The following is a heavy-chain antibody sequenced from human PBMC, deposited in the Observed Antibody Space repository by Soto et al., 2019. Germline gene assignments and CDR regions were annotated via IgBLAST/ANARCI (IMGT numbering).Heavy chain of an antibody. CDR1: GFTFSSYA. Sequence: PGGSLRLSCAASGFTFSSYAMSWVRQAPGKGLEWVSAISGSGGSTYYADSVKGRFTISRDNSKNTLYLQMNNLRAEDTAVYYCAKLRRGIAAAGTFHWGQGTLVTVSS. V-gene: IGHV3-23*01. CDR3: AKLRRGIAAAGTFH. CDR2: ISGSGGST. J-gene: IGHJ4*02. D-gene: IGHD6-13*01.